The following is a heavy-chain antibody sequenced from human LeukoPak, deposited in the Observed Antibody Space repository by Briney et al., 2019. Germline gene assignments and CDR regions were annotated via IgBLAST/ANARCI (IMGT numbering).Heavy chain of an antibody. D-gene: IGHD6-19*01. J-gene: IGHJ4*02. V-gene: IGHV3-53*01. CDR2: IYSTGST. Sequence: GGSLRLSCAASGFTVNGKYMSWVRQAPGKGLEWVSVIYSTGSTYYADYVKGRFTISRDNSKNTLYLQMNSLRAEDTAVYYCAKVKQWLVIQAFDYWGQGTLVTVSS. CDR3: AKVKQWLVIQAFDY. CDR1: GFTVNGKY.